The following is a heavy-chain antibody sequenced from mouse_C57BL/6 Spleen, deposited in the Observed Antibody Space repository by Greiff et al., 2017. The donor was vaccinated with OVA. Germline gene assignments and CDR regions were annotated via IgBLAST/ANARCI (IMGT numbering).Heavy chain of an antibody. V-gene: IGHV1-53*01. D-gene: IGHD3-2*02. CDR2: INPSNGGT. CDR1: GYTFTSYW. J-gene: IGHJ3*01. Sequence: QVQLQQPGTELVKPGASVKLSCKASGYTFTSYWMNWVKQRTGQGLEWIGNINPSNGGTNYNEKFKSKATLTVDKSSSTAYMQLSSLTSEDSAVYYCARAETAQAPPWFAYWGQGTLVTVSA. CDR3: ARAETAQAPPWFAY.